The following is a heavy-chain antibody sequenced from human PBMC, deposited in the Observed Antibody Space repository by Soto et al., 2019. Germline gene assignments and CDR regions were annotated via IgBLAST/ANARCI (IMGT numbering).Heavy chain of an antibody. D-gene: IGHD1-1*01. CDR1: GFTFSTYA. J-gene: IGHJ6*02. Sequence: EVQLLESGGGLVQPGGSLRLSCAASGFTFSTYAMNWVRQAQGNGLEWVSAISGSGVSIHYADSVKGRFTISRDNSKNTLYLQMNSLRDEDTAVYHCVKGYWKGDVWGQGTTVTVSS. CDR2: ISGSGVSI. V-gene: IGHV3-23*01. CDR3: VKGYWKGDV.